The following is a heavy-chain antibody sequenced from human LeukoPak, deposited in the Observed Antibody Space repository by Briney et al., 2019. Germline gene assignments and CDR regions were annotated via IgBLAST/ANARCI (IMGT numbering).Heavy chain of an antibody. D-gene: IGHD3-22*01. CDR2: IYYSGST. J-gene: IGHJ4*02. Sequence: SETLSLTCTVSGGSISSSSYYWGWIRQPPGKGLEWVGSIYYSGSTYYNPSLKSRVTISVDTSKNQFSLKLSSVTAADTAVYYCAIGYYYDSSGPTGEFDYWGQGTLVTVSS. CDR3: AIGYYYDSSGPTGEFDY. CDR1: GGSISSSSYY. V-gene: IGHV4-39*01.